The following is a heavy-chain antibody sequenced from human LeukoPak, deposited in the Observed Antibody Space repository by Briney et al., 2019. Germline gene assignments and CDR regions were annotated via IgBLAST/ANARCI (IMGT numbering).Heavy chain of an antibody. D-gene: IGHD5-12*01. J-gene: IGHJ3*02. CDR1: GFTFSSYA. CDR2: IYQSGSI. CDR3: ASRSGYDTFDI. V-gene: IGHV4-30-2*01. Sequence: LRLSCAASGFTFSSYAMSWVRQAPGKGLEWIGYIYQSGSIFYNPSLKSRVTISVDRSENQFSLKLSSVTAADTAVYYCASRSGYDTFDIWGQGTMVTVSS.